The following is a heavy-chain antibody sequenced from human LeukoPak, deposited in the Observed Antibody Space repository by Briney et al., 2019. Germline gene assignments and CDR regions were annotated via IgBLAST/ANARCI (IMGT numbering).Heavy chain of an antibody. D-gene: IGHD6-6*01. CDR2: TYYRSKWYN. V-gene: IGHV6-1*01. CDR3: ARGYSSSSVQHWYYGMDV. J-gene: IGHJ6*02. Sequence: SQTLSLTCAISGDSVSSNSAAWNWIRQSPSRGLEWLGRTYYRSKWYNDYAVSVKSRITINPDTSKNQFSLQLNSVTPEDTAVYYCARGYSSSSVQHWYYGMDVWGQGTTVTVSS. CDR1: GDSVSSNSAA.